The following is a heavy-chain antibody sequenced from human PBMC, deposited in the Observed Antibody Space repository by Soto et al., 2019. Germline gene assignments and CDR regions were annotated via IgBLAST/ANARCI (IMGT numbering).Heavy chain of an antibody. CDR2: IFHSGIT. CDR3: ARDRYFYDSRGYYRTLDS. Sequence: SETLSLTCSISGGSFSNDYWTRIRQSPGKGLEWIGYIFHSGITDYNPSVKSRVTISIDKSRNLFSLTLTSVTAADTAVYYCARDRYFYDSRGYYRTLDSWGQGTLVTVSS. J-gene: IGHJ5*01. D-gene: IGHD3-22*01. V-gene: IGHV4-59*01. CDR1: GGSFSNDY.